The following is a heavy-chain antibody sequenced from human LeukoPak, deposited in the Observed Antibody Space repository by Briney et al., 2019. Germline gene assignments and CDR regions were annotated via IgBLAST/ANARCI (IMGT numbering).Heavy chain of an antibody. V-gene: IGHV3-23*01. CDR1: GFSFSRYG. J-gene: IGHJ4*02. D-gene: IGHD5-12*01. CDR3: TAFGWLQLREGYYFDY. CDR2: ISGSGTNI. Sequence: PGGSLRLSCPASGFSFSRYGMSWVRQAPGKGLEWVSAISGSGTNIYYADSVKGRFTISRDNSENTLYLQMNSLRDDDTAVYYCTAFGWLQLREGYYFDYWGQGTLVNVSS.